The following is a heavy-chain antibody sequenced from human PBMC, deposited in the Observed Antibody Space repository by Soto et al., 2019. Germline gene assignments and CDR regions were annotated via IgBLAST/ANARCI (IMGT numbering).Heavy chain of an antibody. CDR2: IHSSGNT. D-gene: IGHD5-18*01. J-gene: IGHJ6*02. V-gene: IGHV4-59*12. CDR3: ARRYSYGYYYYGMDV. Sequence: SETLSLTCTVSGGSITNYFWSWIRQPPGKGLEWIGYIHSSGNTHYNPSLQSRVTISLDTSKNQFSLKLSSVTAADTAVYYCARRYSYGYYYYGMDVWRQGTTVTVS. CDR1: GGSITNYF.